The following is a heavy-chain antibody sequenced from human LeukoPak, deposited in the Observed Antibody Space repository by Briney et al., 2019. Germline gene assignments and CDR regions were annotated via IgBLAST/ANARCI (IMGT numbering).Heavy chain of an antibody. V-gene: IGHV1-2*02. CDR1: GYNFTDYS. CDR3: AREIVHSGGDS. CDR2: ITPKNGDT. Sequence: GASVKVSRKASGYNFTDYSIHWVRQAPGQGLEWMGWITPKNGDTSYAQKFQGRVTMTRDTSISTAHMEVSRLTSEDTAVYYCAREIVHSGGDSWGQGTLVIVSS. J-gene: IGHJ4*02. D-gene: IGHD1-26*01.